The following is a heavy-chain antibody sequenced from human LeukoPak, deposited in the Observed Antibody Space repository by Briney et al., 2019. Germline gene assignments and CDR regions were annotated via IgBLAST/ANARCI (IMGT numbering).Heavy chain of an antibody. CDR1: GFTFSSYG. V-gene: IGHV3-30*03. CDR3: ARERVGFDYVDY. CDR2: ISYDGSNK. D-gene: IGHD3-3*01. Sequence: PGGSLRLSCAASGFTFSSYGMHWVRQAPGKGLEWVAVISYDGSNKYYADSVKGRFTISRDNSKNTLYLQMNSLRAEDTAVYYCARERVGFDYVDYWGQGTLVTVSS. J-gene: IGHJ4*02.